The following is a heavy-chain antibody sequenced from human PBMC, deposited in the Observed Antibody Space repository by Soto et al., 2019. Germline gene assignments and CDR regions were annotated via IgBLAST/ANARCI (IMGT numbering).Heavy chain of an antibody. CDR2: INSGGSST. V-gene: IGHV3-74*01. CDR1: GFTFSSYW. Sequence: PGGSLRLSCAASGFTFSSYWMHWVRHAPGKGLVWVSRINSGGSSTNYADSVKGRFTISRDNAKNSLYLQMNSLRAEDTAVYYCAREIAAPYDYWGQGTLVTVSS. CDR3: AREIAAPYDY. J-gene: IGHJ4*02. D-gene: IGHD6-6*01.